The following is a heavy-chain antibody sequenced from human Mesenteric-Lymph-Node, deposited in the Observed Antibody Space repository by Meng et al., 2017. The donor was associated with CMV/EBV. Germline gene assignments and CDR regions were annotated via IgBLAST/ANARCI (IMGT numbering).Heavy chain of an antibody. D-gene: IGHD1-26*01. V-gene: IGHV1-2*02. J-gene: IGHJ6*02. CDR1: GYTFTGYY. CDR3: ARVGRGGDYYGMDV. CDR2: INPNSGGT. Sequence: ASVKVSCKASGYTFTGYYMHWVRQAPGQGLEWMGWINPNSGGTNNAQKFQGRVTMTRDTSISTAFMDLSSLISDDTAVYYCARVGRGGDYYGMDVWGQGTMVTVSS.